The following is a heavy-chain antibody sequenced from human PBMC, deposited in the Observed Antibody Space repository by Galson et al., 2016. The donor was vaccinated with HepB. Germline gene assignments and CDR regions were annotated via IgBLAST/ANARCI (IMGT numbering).Heavy chain of an antibody. CDR2: INPDSGAT. D-gene: IGHD4-17*01. CDR1: GYTFTGYY. CDR3: ARERDTTATTDAFDI. V-gene: IGHV1-2*04. J-gene: IGHJ3*02. Sequence: SVKVSCKASGYTFTGYYIHWVRQAPGQGLEWMGWINPDSGATNYAQKLQAWVTMTRDTSINTAYMELSSLRSDDTAVYYCARERDTTATTDAFDIWGQGTMVTVSS.